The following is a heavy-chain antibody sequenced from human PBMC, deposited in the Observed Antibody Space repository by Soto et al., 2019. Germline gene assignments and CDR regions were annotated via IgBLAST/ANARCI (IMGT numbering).Heavy chain of an antibody. V-gene: IGHV3-74*01. D-gene: IGHD3-16*01. J-gene: IGHJ5*02. CDR3: ASITPPRYDYIWGSTNLNWFDP. CDR2: INSDGSST. CDR1: GFTFSSYW. Sequence: PGGSLRLSCAASGFTFSSYWMHWVRQAPGKGLVWVSRINSDGSSTSYADSVKGRFTISRDNAKNTLYLQMNSLRAEDTAVYYCASITPPRYDYIWGSTNLNWFDPWGQGTLVTVSS.